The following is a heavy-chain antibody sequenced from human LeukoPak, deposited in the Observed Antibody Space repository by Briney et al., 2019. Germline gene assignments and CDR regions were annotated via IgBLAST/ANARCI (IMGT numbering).Heavy chain of an antibody. J-gene: IGHJ6*02. V-gene: IGHV3-23*01. D-gene: IGHD3-10*01. CDR1: GFTFRSYA. Sequence: PGGSLRLSCAASGFTFRSYAVSWGRQAPGKGGEWVSAISGRGGSTYYADSVTGRFTISRDNSKTTLYLKMNSLRAEDTAVYYCAKNKLMVRGVTPYYYYGMDVWGQGTTVTVSS. CDR3: AKNKLMVRGVTPYYYYGMDV. CDR2: ISGRGGST.